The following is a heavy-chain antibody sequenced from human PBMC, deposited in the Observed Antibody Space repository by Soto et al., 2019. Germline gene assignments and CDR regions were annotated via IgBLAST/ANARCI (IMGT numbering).Heavy chain of an antibody. CDR2: IYYAGST. Sequence: SDPLTLTFTDSGRAIVRFYWSWIRQPPGRGLEWIGFIYYAGSTKYNPSLNSRVTISVDTSKNQFSLTVTSVTAADTAVYYCARRIVDTETFDYWGQG. CDR3: ARRIVDTETFDY. J-gene: IGHJ4*02. CDR1: GRAIVRFY. D-gene: IGHD5-12*01. V-gene: IGHV4-59*08.